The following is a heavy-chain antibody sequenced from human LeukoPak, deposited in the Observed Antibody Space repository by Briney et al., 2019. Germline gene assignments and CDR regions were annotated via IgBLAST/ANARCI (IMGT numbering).Heavy chain of an antibody. CDR1: GGSISSSSYY. V-gene: IGHV4-39*01. J-gene: IGHJ4*02. CDR2: IYYSGST. Sequence: SETLSLTCTVSGGSISSSSYYWGWIRQPPGKGLEWIGSIYYSGSTYYNPSLKSRVTISVDTSKNQFSLKLSSVTAADTAAYYCARQGLDTTGSFDYWGQGTLVTVSS. CDR3: ARQGLDTTGSFDY. D-gene: IGHD1-14*01.